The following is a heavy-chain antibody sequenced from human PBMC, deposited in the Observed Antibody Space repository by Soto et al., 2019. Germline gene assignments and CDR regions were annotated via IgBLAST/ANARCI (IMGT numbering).Heavy chain of an antibody. V-gene: IGHV1-69*13. J-gene: IGHJ4*02. D-gene: IGHD3-3*01. Sequence: SVKVSCKASGGSFGNSAINWVRQTPGQGLEWLGGFIPAYRTLNYAQKFQGRVTITADESTGTAYMTLSSLASDDTAVYYCATGVIWIGYFTVDSWGQGTRVTVS. CDR2: FIPAYRTL. CDR1: GGSFGNSA. CDR3: ATGVIWIGYFTVDS.